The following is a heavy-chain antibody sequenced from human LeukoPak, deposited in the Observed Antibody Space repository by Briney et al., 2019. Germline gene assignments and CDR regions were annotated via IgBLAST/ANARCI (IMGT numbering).Heavy chain of an antibody. Sequence: GGSLRLSCAASGFTFDDYAMHWVRQAPGKGLEWVSGISWNSGSIGYADSVKGRFTISRDNAKNSLYLQMNSLRAEDTALYYCAKDLYSRGPDGAFDIWGQGTMVTVSS. J-gene: IGHJ3*02. CDR1: GFTFDDYA. V-gene: IGHV3-9*01. CDR3: AKDLYSRGPDGAFDI. D-gene: IGHD6-19*01. CDR2: ISWNSGSI.